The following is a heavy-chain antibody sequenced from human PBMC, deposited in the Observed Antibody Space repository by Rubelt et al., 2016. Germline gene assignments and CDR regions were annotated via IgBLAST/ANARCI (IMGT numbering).Heavy chain of an antibody. J-gene: IGHJ4*02. CDR2: VSYDGTNE. CDR1: GFTFSSYG. CDR3: ARALPQWEIYS. V-gene: IGHV3-30*03. Sequence: VQLLESGGGLVQPGGSLRLSCAASGFTFSSYGMHWVRQAPGKGLEWVAIVSYDGTNEHYADSVRGRFTISRDNSKNTLYLQMNSLRVEDTAVYYCARALPQWEIYSWGQGTLVTVSS. D-gene: IGHD1-26*01.